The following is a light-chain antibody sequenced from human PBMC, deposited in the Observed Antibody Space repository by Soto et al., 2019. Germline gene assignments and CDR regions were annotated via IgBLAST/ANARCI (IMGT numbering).Light chain of an antibody. CDR3: QQYGSSRT. V-gene: IGKV3-20*01. CDR1: QSVRSSY. J-gene: IGKJ1*01. Sequence: EIVLTQSPDTLSLSPGDSATLSCRASQSVRSSYLAWYQQTPGQTPRLLIYAASSRATGIPDRFSGSGSGTDFTLTISRLEPEDFAVYYCQQYGSSRTFGQGTKVDIK. CDR2: AAS.